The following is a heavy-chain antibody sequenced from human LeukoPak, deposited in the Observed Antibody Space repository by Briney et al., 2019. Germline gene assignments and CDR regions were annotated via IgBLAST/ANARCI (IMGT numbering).Heavy chain of an antibody. CDR1: GFTFSSYG. J-gene: IGHJ4*02. Sequence: GGSLRLSCAASGFTFSSYGMSWVRQAPGNGLEWVSAISGSGGRTYYADSVKGRFTISRDNSKNTLYLQMNSLRAEDTALYYCAKDYIYDSSGGIDYWGQGTLVTVSS. CDR2: ISGSGGRT. D-gene: IGHD3-22*01. V-gene: IGHV3-23*01. CDR3: AKDYIYDSSGGIDY.